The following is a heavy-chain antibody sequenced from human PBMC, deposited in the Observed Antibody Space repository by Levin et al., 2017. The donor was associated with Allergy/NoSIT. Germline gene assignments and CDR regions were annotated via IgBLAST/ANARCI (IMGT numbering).Heavy chain of an antibody. CDR3: ARGLGMIVY. D-gene: IGHD7-27*01. Sequence: LSLTCAASGFTFSSYAMHWVRQAPGKGLEWVAVISYDGSNKYYADSVKGRFTISRDNSKNTLYLQMNSLRAEDTAVYYCARGLGMIVYWGQGTLVTVSS. V-gene: IGHV3-30-3*01. CDR1: GFTFSSYA. J-gene: IGHJ4*02. CDR2: ISYDGSNK.